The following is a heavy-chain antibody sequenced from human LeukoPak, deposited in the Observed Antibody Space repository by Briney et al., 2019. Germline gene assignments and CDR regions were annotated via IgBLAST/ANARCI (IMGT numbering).Heavy chain of an antibody. V-gene: IGHV3-30*02. CDR3: AKQLFKMATIELDAFDI. CDR2: IRYDGSNK. D-gene: IGHD5-24*01. Sequence: QAGGFLRFSCAASGFIFSNYGMHWVRQAPGKGLEWVAFIRYDGSNKYYADSVKGRFTISRDNSKNTLYLQMNSLRAEDTAVYYCAKQLFKMATIELDAFDIWGQGTMVTVSS. J-gene: IGHJ3*02. CDR1: GFIFSNYG.